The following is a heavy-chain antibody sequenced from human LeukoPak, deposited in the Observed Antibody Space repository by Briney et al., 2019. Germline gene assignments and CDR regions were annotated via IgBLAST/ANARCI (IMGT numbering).Heavy chain of an antibody. Sequence: GGSLRLSCAASGFTFSRHGMSWVRQAPGKGLEWVSAISGSGGSTYYADSVKGRFTISRDNAKNSLYLQMNSLRAEDMALYYCAKDWSGSLPGYAFDIWGQGTMVTVSS. CDR1: GFTFSRHG. V-gene: IGHV3-23*01. J-gene: IGHJ3*02. CDR3: AKDWSGSLPGYAFDI. D-gene: IGHD1-26*01. CDR2: ISGSGGST.